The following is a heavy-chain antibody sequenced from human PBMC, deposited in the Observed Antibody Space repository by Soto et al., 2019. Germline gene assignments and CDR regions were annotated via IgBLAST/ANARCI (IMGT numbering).Heavy chain of an antibody. CDR1: GGSISSGGYY. Sequence: QVQLQESGPGLVKPSQTLSLTCTVSGGSISSGGYYWSWIRQHPGKGLEWIGYIYYSGSAHYNPSLQSRVTISVDTSKNQFSLKLSSVTAADPAVYYCARALTTVTLFDPWGQGTLVTVSS. J-gene: IGHJ5*02. D-gene: IGHD4-17*01. V-gene: IGHV4-31*03. CDR2: IYYSGSA. CDR3: ARALTTVTLFDP.